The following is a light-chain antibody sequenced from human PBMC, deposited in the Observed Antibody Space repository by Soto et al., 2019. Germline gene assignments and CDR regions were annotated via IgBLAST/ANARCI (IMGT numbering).Light chain of an antibody. V-gene: IGKV3-20*01. J-gene: IGKJ4*01. Sequence: EFVLTQSPGTLSLSPGERATLSCRASQSVSSNSLAWYQHKPGQAPRLLIYGASSRATGIPDRFSGSGSGTDFTLTISRLDPADFAVFYCQQYARSPLTFGGGTKVEIK. CDR2: GAS. CDR1: QSVSSNS. CDR3: QQYARSPLT.